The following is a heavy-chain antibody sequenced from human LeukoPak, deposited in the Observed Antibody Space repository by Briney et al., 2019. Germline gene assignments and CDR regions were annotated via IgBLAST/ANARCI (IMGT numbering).Heavy chain of an antibody. V-gene: IGHV3-21*01. CDR3: ASGSGWIIDY. Sequence: GGSLRLSCAASGFTFSSYSMNWVRQAPGKGLEWVSSISSSSSYIYYADSVKGRFTISRDNAKNSLFLQMNSLRAEDTAVYYCASGSGWIIDYWGLGTLVTVSS. J-gene: IGHJ4*02. D-gene: IGHD6-19*01. CDR1: GFTFSSYS. CDR2: ISSSSSYI.